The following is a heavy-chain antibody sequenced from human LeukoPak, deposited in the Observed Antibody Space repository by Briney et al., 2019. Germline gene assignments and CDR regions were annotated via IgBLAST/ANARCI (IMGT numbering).Heavy chain of an antibody. Sequence: GGSLRLSCAASGFTFSSYAMSWVRQAPGKGLEWVSAISGSGGSTYYADSVKGRFTISRDNSKNTLYLQMNSLRAEDTAVYYCAKDPPRTGDIVVVPAAIDYGGRGTLVTVS. D-gene: IGHD2-2*01. CDR1: GFTFSSYA. V-gene: IGHV3-23*01. CDR3: AKDPPRTGDIVVVPAAIDY. CDR2: ISGSGGST. J-gene: IGHJ4*02.